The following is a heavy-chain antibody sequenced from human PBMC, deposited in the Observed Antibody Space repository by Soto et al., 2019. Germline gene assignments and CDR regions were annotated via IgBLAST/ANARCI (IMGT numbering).Heavy chain of an antibody. D-gene: IGHD1-26*01. J-gene: IGHJ5*02. CDR1: GDAIRSDY. Sequence: QVQLQESGPGLVKPSETLSLTCTVSGDAIRSDYWTWLRQPPGKGLEWIGNIYYSGGTDYNPSLRSRVSTSVDTSRYQLSLCLPSVTAADTALYYCARIRIVNGHWYFDPWGQGALVTVSS. CDR3: ARIRIVNGHWYFDP. CDR2: IYYSGGT. V-gene: IGHV4-59*01.